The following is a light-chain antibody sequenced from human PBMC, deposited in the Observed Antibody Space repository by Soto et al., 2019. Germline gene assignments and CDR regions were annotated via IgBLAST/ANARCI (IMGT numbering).Light chain of an antibody. CDR3: QQHSNWPPIT. CDR1: ERIYSAY. J-gene: IGKJ5*01. Sequence: EVVLTQSPGTLSLSRGERATLSCRAIERIYSAYLGWYQQKPGQAPRLLIYGTSSRATGIPDRFSGSGSGTDFTLTISRLEPEDFAVYYCQQHSNWPPITFGQGTRLEIK. CDR2: GTS. V-gene: IGKV3D-20*02.